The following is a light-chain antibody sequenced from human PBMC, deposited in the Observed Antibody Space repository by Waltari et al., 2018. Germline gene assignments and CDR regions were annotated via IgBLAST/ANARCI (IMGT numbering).Light chain of an antibody. CDR2: DVS. V-gene: IGLV2-11*01. J-gene: IGLJ2*01. CDR1: SSDVGGYNS. Sequence: QSALTQPRSVSGSPGQSVPISCTGTSSDVGGYNSVSWYQQDPGKAPKRLIFDVSERPSGVSDRFSGSKSGNTASLTISGLQAEDEADYHCCSFAAGNTVIFGGGTKLTVV. CDR3: CSFAAGNTVI.